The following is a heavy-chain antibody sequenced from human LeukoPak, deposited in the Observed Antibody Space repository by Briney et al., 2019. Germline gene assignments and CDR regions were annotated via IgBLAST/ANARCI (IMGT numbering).Heavy chain of an antibody. CDR2: INPSGGST. V-gene: IGHV1-46*01. J-gene: IGHJ3*02. CDR3: ARYCSSTSCQSNERADDAFDI. D-gene: IGHD2-2*01. CDR1: GFTFSSYG. Sequence: GGSLRLSCAASGFTFSSYGMHWVRQAPGQGLEWMGIINPSGGSTSYAQKFQGRVTMTRDTSTSTVYMELSSLRSEDTAVYYCARYCSSTSCQSNERADDAFDIWGQGTMVTVSS.